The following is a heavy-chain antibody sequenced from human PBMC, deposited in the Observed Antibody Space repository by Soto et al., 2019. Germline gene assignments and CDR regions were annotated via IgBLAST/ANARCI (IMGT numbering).Heavy chain of an antibody. CDR1: GGSISSSNW. J-gene: IGHJ6*02. Sequence: PSETRSLTCAVSGGSISSSNWWSWVRQPPGKGLEWIGEIYHSGSTNYNPSLKSRVTISVDKSKNQFSLKLSSVTAADTAVYYCASVRGGYYYAMDVWGQGTTVT. D-gene: IGHD3-10*02. V-gene: IGHV4-4*02. CDR3: ASVRGGYYYAMDV. CDR2: IYHSGST.